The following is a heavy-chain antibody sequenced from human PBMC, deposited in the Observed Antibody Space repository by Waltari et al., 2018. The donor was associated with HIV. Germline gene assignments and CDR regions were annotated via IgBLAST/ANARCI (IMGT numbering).Heavy chain of an antibody. Sequence: EVQLMGSGGGLVQSGGSLRLSCAASGFTFTNYWRSWVRPTPGKGLEWVDYIKDDGSEKYYMGSVKGRFTISRDNAKNSMFLQMNSLRAEDTAVYYCARIGTFPHNYAIDFWGQGTTVTVSS. D-gene: IGHD1-26*01. CDR3: ARIGTFPHNYAIDF. V-gene: IGHV3-7*01. CDR2: IKDDGSEK. CDR1: GFTFTNYW. J-gene: IGHJ6*02.